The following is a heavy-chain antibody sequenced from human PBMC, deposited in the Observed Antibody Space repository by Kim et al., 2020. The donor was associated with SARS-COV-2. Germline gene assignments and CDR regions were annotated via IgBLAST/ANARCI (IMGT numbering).Heavy chain of an antibody. J-gene: IGHJ4*02. CDR3: ASTVTTLPFDY. CDR2: ISYDGSNK. Sequence: GGSLRLSCAASGFTFSSYGMHLVRQAPGKGLEWASVISYDGSNKYYADSVKGRFTISRDNSKNTLYLQMNSLRAEDTAVYYCASTVTTLPFDYWGQGTLVTVSS. CDR1: GFTFSSYG. V-gene: IGHV3-30*03. D-gene: IGHD4-17*01.